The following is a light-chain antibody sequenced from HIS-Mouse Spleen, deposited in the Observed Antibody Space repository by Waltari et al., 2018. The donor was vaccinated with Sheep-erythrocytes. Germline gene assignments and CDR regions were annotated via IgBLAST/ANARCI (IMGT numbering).Light chain of an antibody. CDR2: DAS. Sequence: EIVLTQSPATLSSSPGERATLSCRASQSVSSYLAWYQQKPGQAPRLLIYDASNRATGIPARFSGSGSGTDFTLTISSMQSEDFAVYYCQQYNNWPPGTFGQGTKLEIK. CDR3: QQYNNWPPGT. CDR1: QSVSSY. J-gene: IGKJ2*02. V-gene: IGKV3-11*01.